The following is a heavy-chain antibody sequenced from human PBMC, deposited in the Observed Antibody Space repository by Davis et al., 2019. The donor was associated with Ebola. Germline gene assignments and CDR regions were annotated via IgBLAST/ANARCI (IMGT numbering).Heavy chain of an antibody. J-gene: IGHJ4*02. Sequence: PGGSLRLSCAASGFDFSVYGMTWVRQTPTKGLEWVSSISGNSGGTYYADSVKGRFTISRDNAKNSLYLQMNSLRAEDTAVYYCARLPVNDYWGQGTLVTVSS. CDR2: ISGNSGGT. CDR3: ARLPVNDY. D-gene: IGHD4-17*01. V-gene: IGHV3-21*01. CDR1: GFDFSVYG.